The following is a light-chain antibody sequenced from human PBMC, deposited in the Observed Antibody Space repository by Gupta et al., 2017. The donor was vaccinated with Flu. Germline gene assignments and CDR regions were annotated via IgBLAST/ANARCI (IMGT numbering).Light chain of an antibody. CDR2: DVT. CDR3: CSYAGSNTWV. J-gene: IGLJ3*02. CDR1: SSDVGGYNL. Sequence: QSALTQPRSVSGSPGQSVTISCAGASSDVGGYNLVSWYQQHPGKAPQLMIYDVTKRSSGVPYRFSGSKSGNTASLTISGLQADDEADYYCCSYAGSNTWVFGGGTKLTVL. V-gene: IGLV2-11*01.